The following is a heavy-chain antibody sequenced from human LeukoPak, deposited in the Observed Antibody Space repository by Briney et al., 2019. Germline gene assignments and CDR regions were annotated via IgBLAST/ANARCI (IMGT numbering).Heavy chain of an antibody. D-gene: IGHD2-2*01. CDR1: GYTFTSCY. V-gene: IGHV1-46*01. CDR3: ARGGSSTSTQPFDY. Sequence: GASVKVSCKASGYTFTSCYMYWVRQAPEQGLRWRGIINPSGGSTSYAQKFQGRVTMTRDTSTSTVYMELSSLRSEDTAVYYCARGGSSTSTQPFDYWGQGTLVTVSS. J-gene: IGHJ4*02. CDR2: INPSGGST.